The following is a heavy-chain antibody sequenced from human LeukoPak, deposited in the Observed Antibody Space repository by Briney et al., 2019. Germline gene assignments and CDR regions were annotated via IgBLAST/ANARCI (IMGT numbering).Heavy chain of an antibody. D-gene: IGHD2-21*02. CDR3: ARALGVCGGDCYHLD. V-gene: IGHV4-30-2*01. J-gene: IGHJ4*02. Sequence: PSQTLSLTCAVSGGSISSGGYSWSWIRQPPGKGLEWIGYIYHSGSTYYNPSLKSRVTISVDRSKSQFSLKLSSVTAADTAVYYCARALGVCGGDCYHLDWGQGTLVTVSS. CDR1: GGSISSGGYS. CDR2: IYHSGST.